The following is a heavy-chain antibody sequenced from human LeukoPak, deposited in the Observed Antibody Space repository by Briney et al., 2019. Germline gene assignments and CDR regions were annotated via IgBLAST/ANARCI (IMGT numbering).Heavy chain of an antibody. CDR3: AQASPYCSGGSCYDY. Sequence: PGGSLRLSCAASGFTFDDYAMHWVRQAPGKGLEWVSGISWNSGSIGYADSVKGLFTISRDNAKNSLYVQMYRLRAEHTAFYYCAQASPYCSGGSCYDYWGQGTLVTVSS. J-gene: IGHJ4*02. CDR2: ISWNSGSI. V-gene: IGHV3-9*01. CDR1: GFTFDDYA. D-gene: IGHD2-15*01.